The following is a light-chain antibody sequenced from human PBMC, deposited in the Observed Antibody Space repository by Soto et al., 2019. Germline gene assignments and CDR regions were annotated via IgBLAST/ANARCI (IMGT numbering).Light chain of an antibody. CDR1: SCDVGSYNL. CDR3: CSYAGSSTYV. Sequence: QSVLTQPASVSGSPGQSITISCTGTSCDVGSYNLVSWYQQHPGKAPKLMIYEGSKRPSGVSDRFSDSTSGNTASLTISGLQAEDEADYYCCSYAGSSTYVFGTGTKLTVL. J-gene: IGLJ1*01. CDR2: EGS. V-gene: IGLV2-23*01.